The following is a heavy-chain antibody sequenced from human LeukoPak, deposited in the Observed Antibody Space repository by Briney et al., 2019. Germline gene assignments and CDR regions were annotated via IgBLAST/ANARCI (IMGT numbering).Heavy chain of an antibody. V-gene: IGHV4-59*12. CDR2: IYYSGST. CDR3: ARGYDFWSGYYPRSLYYYGMDV. J-gene: IGHJ6*02. D-gene: IGHD3-3*01. CDR1: GGSISSYY. Sequence: SETLSLTCTVSGGSISSYYWSWIRQPPGKGLEWIGYIYYSGSTYYNPSLKSRVTISVDTSKNQFSLKLSSVTAAGTAVYYCARGYDFWSGYYPRSLYYYGMDVWGQGTTVTVSS.